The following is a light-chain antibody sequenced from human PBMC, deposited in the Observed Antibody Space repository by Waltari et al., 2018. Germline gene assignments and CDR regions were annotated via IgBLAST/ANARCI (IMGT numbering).Light chain of an antibody. CDR1: HIESKS. J-gene: IGLJ1*01. CDR3: QVWDANTDPGV. V-gene: IGLV3-21*01. Sequence: SYVLTQPPSVSVAPGETASITCWGNHIESKSVQWYRQRPGQAPVVVISYDNDRAAGIPERFSGSNSGNTATLTISRVEAGDEADYYCQVWDANTDPGVFGTGTEVTVL. CDR2: YDN.